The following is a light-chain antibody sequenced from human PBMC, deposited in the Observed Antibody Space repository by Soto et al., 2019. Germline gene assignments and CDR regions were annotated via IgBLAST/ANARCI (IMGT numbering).Light chain of an antibody. CDR2: GAS. CDR1: QNVRSN. V-gene: IGKV3-15*01. Sequence: DIVMTQSPATLSVSPGERATLSCRASQNVRSNLAWYQQKPGQAPRXLIYGASTMATGFPARFSGSGSGTELTINISSLQSEDVAVYYGQQYNNWPLTFGGGTKVDIK. J-gene: IGKJ4*01. CDR3: QQYNNWPLT.